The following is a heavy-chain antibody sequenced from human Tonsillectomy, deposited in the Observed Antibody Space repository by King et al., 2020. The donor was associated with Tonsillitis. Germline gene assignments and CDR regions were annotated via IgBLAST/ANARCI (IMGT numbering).Heavy chain of an antibody. CDR1: GDSISSGSYC. Sequence: QLQESGPGLVKPSETLSLTCTVPGDSISSGSYCWGWIRQPPGKGLEWIGCIFYSGTTYYKSSLKSRVTISVYTSRNQFSLCMSSVTAADTAVYYCARNKGHCYGGSCFPYNYWGQGTLVTVSS. V-gene: IGHV4-39*01. J-gene: IGHJ4*02. CDR3: ARNKGHCYGGSCFPYNY. CDR2: IFYSGTT. D-gene: IGHD2-15*01.